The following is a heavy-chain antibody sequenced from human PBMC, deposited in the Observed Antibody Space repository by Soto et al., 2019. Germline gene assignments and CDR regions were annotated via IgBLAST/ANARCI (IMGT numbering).Heavy chain of an antibody. J-gene: IGHJ5*02. CDR1: GYTFTSYY. CDR3: ARSTRGTANQNYDFWSGYQAGWFDP. V-gene: IGHV1-46*03. CDR2: INPSGGST. D-gene: IGHD3-3*01. Sequence: ASVKVSCKASGYTFTSYYMHWVRQAPGHGLEWMGIINPSGGSTSYAQKFQGRVTMTRDTSTSTVYMELSSLRSEDTAVYYCARSTRGTANQNYDFWSGYQAGWFDPWGQGTLVTVSS.